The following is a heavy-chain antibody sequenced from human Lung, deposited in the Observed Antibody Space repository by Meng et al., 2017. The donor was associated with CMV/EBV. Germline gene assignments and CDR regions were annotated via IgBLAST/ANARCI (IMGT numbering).Heavy chain of an antibody. CDR2: ISSSDYI. Sequence: GESLKISCTASGFTFSDYSMNWVRQAPGKGLEWVSSISSSDYIYYADSVRGRFTISRDNAKHSLYLQMNSLRAEDTAVYYCARGVGSYDFWSDYSYYYGLDVWGQGTTVTVSS. CDR1: GFTFSDYS. V-gene: IGHV3-21*01. D-gene: IGHD3-3*01. J-gene: IGHJ6*02. CDR3: ARGVGSYDFWSDYSYYYGLDV.